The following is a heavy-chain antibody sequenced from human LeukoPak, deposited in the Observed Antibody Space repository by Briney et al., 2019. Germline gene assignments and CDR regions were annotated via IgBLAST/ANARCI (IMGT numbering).Heavy chain of an antibody. D-gene: IGHD3-3*01. CDR1: GFTFDDYA. V-gene: IGHV3-9*01. Sequence: SGGSLRLSCAASGFTFDDYAMHWVQQAPGKGLEWVSGISWNSGSIGYADSVKGRFTISRDNAKNSLYLQMNSLRAEDTALYYCAKSLSGYTSNYGMDVWGQGTTVTVSS. CDR3: AKSLSGYTSNYGMDV. CDR2: ISWNSGSI. J-gene: IGHJ6*02.